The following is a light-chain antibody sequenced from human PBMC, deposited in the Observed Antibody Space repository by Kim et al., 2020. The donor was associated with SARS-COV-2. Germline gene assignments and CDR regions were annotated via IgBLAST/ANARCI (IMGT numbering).Light chain of an antibody. V-gene: IGLV1-47*01. CDR2: KND. J-gene: IGLJ7*01. CDR3: ATWDDSLSGVV. CDR1: SSNIGSST. Sequence: QSVLTQPPSASGTPGQRVTISCSGSSSNIGSSTVYWYQHVPGSAPKHLMFKNDQRPSGAPDRFSGSKSGTSASLAISGLRSEDEADYYCATWDDSLSGVVFGGGTQLTVL.